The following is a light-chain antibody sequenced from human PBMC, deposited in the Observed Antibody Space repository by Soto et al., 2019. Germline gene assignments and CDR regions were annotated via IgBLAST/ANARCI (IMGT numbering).Light chain of an antibody. Sequence: IVLTQSPGTLSLSPGEGATLSCRASQSVSSSFLAWYQQRPGQAPTLLIYGASSRATGIPDRFSGSGSGTDFSLTISRLEPGDSAVYYCQQYGRSPSTFGQGTRLEIK. CDR1: QSVSSSF. J-gene: IGKJ5*01. CDR3: QQYGRSPST. CDR2: GAS. V-gene: IGKV3-20*01.